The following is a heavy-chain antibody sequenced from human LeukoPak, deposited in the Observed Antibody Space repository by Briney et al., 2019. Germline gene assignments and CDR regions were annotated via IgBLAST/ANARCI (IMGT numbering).Heavy chain of an antibody. V-gene: IGHV1-46*01. Sequence: GASVKVSCKASGYTFTGYYIHWVRQAPGQGLEWMGIINPSGGSTTYAQKFQGRVTMTRDTSTSTVYMELSSLRSDDTALYFCAGEAGIGTWIGYCSGDNCRTRFDYWGQGTPVTVSS. J-gene: IGHJ4*02. CDR2: INPSGGST. CDR1: GYTFTGYY. CDR3: AGEAGIGTWIGYCSGDNCRTRFDY. D-gene: IGHD2-15*01.